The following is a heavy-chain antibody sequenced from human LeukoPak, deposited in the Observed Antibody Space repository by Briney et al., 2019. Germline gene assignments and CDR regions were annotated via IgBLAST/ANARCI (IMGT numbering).Heavy chain of an antibody. V-gene: IGHV4-59*01. J-gene: IGHJ4*02. CDR1: GGSISSYD. Sequence: SETLSLTCTVSGGSISSYDWSWIRQPPEKGLEWIGYIYYSGSTNYNPSLKSRVTISVDTSKNQFSLKLSSVTAADTAVYYCASSRDGYNPDWGQGTLVTVSS. CDR3: ASSRDGYNPD. CDR2: IYYSGST. D-gene: IGHD5-24*01.